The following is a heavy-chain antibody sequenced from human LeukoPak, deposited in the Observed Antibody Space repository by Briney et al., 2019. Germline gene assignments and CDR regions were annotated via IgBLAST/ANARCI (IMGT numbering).Heavy chain of an antibody. J-gene: IGHJ3*02. V-gene: IGHV3-15*01. CDR1: GFYLLNAW. CDR3: ITVYEGTQYALDI. CDR2: IKSRADGETT. Sequence: GGSLRLSCAASGFYLLNAWMSWVRQAPGKGLEWVGRIKSRADGETTDYATPVRGRFTISRDDSKNTLYLQMNSLTGEDTAVYYCITVYEGTQYALDIWGQGTTVSVSS. D-gene: IGHD2/OR15-2a*01.